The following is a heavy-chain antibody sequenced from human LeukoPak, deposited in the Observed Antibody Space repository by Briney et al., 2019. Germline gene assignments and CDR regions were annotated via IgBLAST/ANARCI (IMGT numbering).Heavy chain of an antibody. V-gene: IGHV3-23*01. CDR1: GFTFSSYG. CDR3: ARDRLWFGELDAFDI. Sequence: GGSLRLSCAASGFTFSSYGMSWVRQAPGKGLEWVSAISGSGGSTYYADSVKGRFTISRDNSKNTLYLQMNSLRAEDTAVYYCARDRLWFGELDAFDIWGQGTMVTVSS. CDR2: ISGSGGST. J-gene: IGHJ3*02. D-gene: IGHD3-10*01.